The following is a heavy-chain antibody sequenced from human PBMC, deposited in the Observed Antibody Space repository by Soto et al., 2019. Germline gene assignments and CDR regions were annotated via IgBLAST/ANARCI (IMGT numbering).Heavy chain of an antibody. Sequence: VGSLKLSCAASGFTFSSYGMHWVRQAPGKGLEWVAVISYDGSNKYYADSVKGRFTISRDNSKNTLYLQMNSLRAEDTAVYYCARANSSTWYKLEYKWFDPWGQGTLVTVSS. J-gene: IGHJ5*02. CDR2: ISYDGSNK. V-gene: IGHV3-30*03. D-gene: IGHD6-13*01. CDR1: GFTFSSYG. CDR3: ARANSSTWYKLEYKWFDP.